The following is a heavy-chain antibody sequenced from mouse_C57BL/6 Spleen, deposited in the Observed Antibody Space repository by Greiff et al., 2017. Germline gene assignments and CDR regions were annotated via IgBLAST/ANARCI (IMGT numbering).Heavy chain of an antibody. V-gene: IGHV1-52*01. J-gene: IGHJ4*01. D-gene: IGHD2-5*01. CDR1: GYTFTSYW. CDR2: IDPSDSET. CDR3: ARRSNYGDYAMDY. Sequence: QVQLQQPGAELVRPGSSVKLSCKASGYTFTSYWMHWVKQRPIQGLEWIGNIDPSDSETHYNQKFKDKATLTVDKSSSTAYMQLSSLTSEDSAVYCCARRSNYGDYAMDYWGQGTSVTVSS.